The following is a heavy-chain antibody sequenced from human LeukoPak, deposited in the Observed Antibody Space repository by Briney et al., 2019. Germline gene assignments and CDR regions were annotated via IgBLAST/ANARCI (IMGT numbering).Heavy chain of an antibody. D-gene: IGHD1-26*01. CDR2: INPNSGVT. Sequence: ASVKVSCKASGYTFTDYYMHWVRQAPGQGLEWVGRINPNSGVTNYAQKFQGRVTMARDTSNSTAYVELSRLRSDDTAVFYCVGVGKWESAYRGGVAFDPWAREPWSPSPQ. CDR1: GYTFTDYY. V-gene: IGHV1-2*06. CDR3: VGVGKWESAYRGGVAFDP. J-gene: IGHJ5*02.